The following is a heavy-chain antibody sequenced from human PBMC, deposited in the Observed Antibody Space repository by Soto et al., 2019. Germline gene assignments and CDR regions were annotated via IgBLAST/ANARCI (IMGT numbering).Heavy chain of an antibody. CDR1: GYTFTSYA. D-gene: IGHD2-21*02. CDR3: ARAWVVVTAPDY. V-gene: IGHV1-3*05. CDR2: INAGHGNT. Sequence: QVQRVQSGAEEKKPGASVKVSCKASGYTFTSYAMHWVRQAPGQRLEWMGWINAGHGNTKYSQKFQGRVTITRDTSASTAYMELSILRSEDTAVYYCARAWVVVTAPDYWGQGTLVTVSS. J-gene: IGHJ4*02.